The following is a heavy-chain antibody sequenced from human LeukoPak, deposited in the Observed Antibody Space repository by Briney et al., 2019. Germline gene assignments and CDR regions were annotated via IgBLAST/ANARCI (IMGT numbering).Heavy chain of an antibody. V-gene: IGHV3-49*04. CDR2: IRSKAYGETK. CDR3: TRMGINKVGATPFDY. D-gene: IGHD1-26*01. J-gene: IGHJ4*02. CDR1: GFTFGDDA. Sequence: QPGRSLRLSCTASGFTFGDDAMSWVRRAPGKGLEWVGFIRSKAYGETKEYAASVKGRFTISRDDSKSIAYLQMNSLKTEDTAVYYCTRMGINKVGATPFDYWGQGTLVTVSS.